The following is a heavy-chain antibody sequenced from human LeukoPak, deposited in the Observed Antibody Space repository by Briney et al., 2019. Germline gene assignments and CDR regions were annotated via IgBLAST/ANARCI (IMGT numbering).Heavy chain of an antibody. CDR2: IIPIFGTA. D-gene: IGHD3-22*01. CDR1: GYTFIDYA. V-gene: IGHV1-69*13. CDR3: ARGGTHYYDSSGYPSFDY. J-gene: IGHJ4*02. Sequence: SVTVSCKASGYTFIDYAFTWVRQAPGQGLEWMGGIIPIFGTANYAQKFQGRVTITADESTSTAYMELSSLRSEDTAVYYCARGGTHYYDSSGYPSFDYWGQGTLVTVSS.